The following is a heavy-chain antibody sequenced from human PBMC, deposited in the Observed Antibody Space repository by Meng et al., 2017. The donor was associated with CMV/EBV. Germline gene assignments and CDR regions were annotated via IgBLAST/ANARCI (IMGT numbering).Heavy chain of an antibody. Sequence: GGSLRLSCKGSGYSFTSYGISWVRQAPGQGLEWMGWISAYNGNTNYAQKLQGRVTMTTDTSTSTAYMELRSLRSDDTAVYYCARESRTYYDILTGYTYYYGMDVWGQGTTVTVSS. V-gene: IGHV1-18*01. CDR2: ISAYNGNT. J-gene: IGHJ6*02. D-gene: IGHD3-9*01. CDR3: ARESRTYYDILTGYTYYYGMDV. CDR1: GYSFTSYG.